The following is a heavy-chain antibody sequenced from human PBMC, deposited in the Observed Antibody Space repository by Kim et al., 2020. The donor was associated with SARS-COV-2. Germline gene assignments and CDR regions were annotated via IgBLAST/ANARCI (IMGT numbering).Heavy chain of an antibody. Sequence: GGSLRLSCAASGFTFSSYGMHWVRQAPGKGLEWVAVISYDGSNKYYADSVKGRFTISRDNSKNTLYLQMNSLRAEDTAVYYCAKGRPPGIAVADSFDYWGQGTLGTVSS. V-gene: IGHV3-30*18. CDR2: ISYDGSNK. CDR3: AKGRPPGIAVADSFDY. CDR1: GFTFSSYG. J-gene: IGHJ4*02. D-gene: IGHD6-19*01.